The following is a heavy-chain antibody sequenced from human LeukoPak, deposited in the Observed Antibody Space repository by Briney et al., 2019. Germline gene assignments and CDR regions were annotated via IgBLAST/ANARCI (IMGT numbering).Heavy chain of an antibody. V-gene: IGHV3-23*01. CDR3: ARDVLDVAAAGWGRPLDR. J-gene: IGHJ5*02. Sequence: GGSLRLSCADSGFTFSLYAMTWVRQAPGKGLEWVSQISAGTGVTYYAQSVRGRFTISRDDSKSTLYLHMSGLRGEDTAVYYCARDVLDVAAAGWGRPLDRWGQGTRVTVSS. CDR2: ISAGTGVT. D-gene: IGHD6-13*01. CDR1: GFTFSLYA.